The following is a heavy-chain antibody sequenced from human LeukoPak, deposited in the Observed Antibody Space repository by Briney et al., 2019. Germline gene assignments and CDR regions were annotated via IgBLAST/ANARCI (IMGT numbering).Heavy chain of an antibody. D-gene: IGHD6-13*01. CDR3: ARVSLYDSSSWYVGYFQH. CDR2: ISAYNGNT. CDR1: GYTFTSYG. Sequence: GASVKVSCKASGYTFTSYGISWVRQAPGQGLEWMGWISAYNGNTNYAQKFQGRVTMTRDTSISTAYMELSRLRSDDTAVYYCARVSLYDSSSWYVGYFQHWGQGTLVTVSS. V-gene: IGHV1-18*01. J-gene: IGHJ1*01.